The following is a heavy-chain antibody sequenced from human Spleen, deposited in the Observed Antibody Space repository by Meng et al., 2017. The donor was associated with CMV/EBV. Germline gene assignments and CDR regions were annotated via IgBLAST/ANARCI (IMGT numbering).Heavy chain of an antibody. CDR3: AKEAPHNWNTIDI. D-gene: IGHD1/OR15-1a*01. J-gene: IGHJ3*02. V-gene: IGHV3-30*02. CDR2: IRYDGSNE. Sequence: GESLKISCAASGFTFSDYGMHWVRQAPDKGLEWVSFIRYDGSNEYYADSVKGRFTITRDNSKNTLYLQMNSLRAEDTAVYYCAKEAPHNWNTIDIWGLGTMVTVSS. CDR1: GFTFSDYG.